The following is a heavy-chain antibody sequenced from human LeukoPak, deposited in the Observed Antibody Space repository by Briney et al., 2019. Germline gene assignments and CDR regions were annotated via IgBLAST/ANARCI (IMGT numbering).Heavy chain of an antibody. D-gene: IGHD2-15*01. CDR1: GFTFSSYW. J-gene: IGHJ4*02. CDR2: ISGSGGST. V-gene: IGHV3-23*01. CDR3: AKDPVVVRYYFDY. Sequence: GGSLRLSCAASGFTFSSYWMSWVRQAPGKGLEWVSAISGSGGSTYYADSVKGRFTISRDNSKNTLYLQMNSLRAEDTAVYYCAKDPVVVRYYFDYWGQGTLVTVSS.